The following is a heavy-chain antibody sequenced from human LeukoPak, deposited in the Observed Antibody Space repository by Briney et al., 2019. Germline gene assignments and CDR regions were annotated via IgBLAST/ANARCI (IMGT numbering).Heavy chain of an antibody. CDR1: GFTVSSIH. J-gene: IGHJ3*02. D-gene: IGHD3-22*01. CDR2: TYTGGNS. V-gene: IGHV3-53*01. CDR3: ARGGRGSAAVVAPRSFDI. Sequence: GGSLRLPCAASGFTVSSIHMVWVRQAPGKGLEWVSVTYTGGNSYYADSVKGRFIISRDISKNTLYLQMNSLRAEDSALYYCARGGRGSAAVVAPRSFDIWGQGTMVTVSS.